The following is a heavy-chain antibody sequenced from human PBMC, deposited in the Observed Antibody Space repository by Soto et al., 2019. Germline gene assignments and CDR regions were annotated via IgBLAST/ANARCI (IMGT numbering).Heavy chain of an antibody. Sequence: PGGSLRLSCAASGFTFSSYAMSWVRQAPGKGLEWVSAISGSGGSTYYADSVKGRFTISRDNSKNTLYLQMNSLRAEDTAVYYCAKNRLVAVQQLDLSFDYWGKGTLVTVSS. CDR3: AKNRLVAVQQLDLSFDY. CDR1: GFTFSSYA. J-gene: IGHJ4*02. V-gene: IGHV3-23*01. D-gene: IGHD6-13*01. CDR2: ISGSGGST.